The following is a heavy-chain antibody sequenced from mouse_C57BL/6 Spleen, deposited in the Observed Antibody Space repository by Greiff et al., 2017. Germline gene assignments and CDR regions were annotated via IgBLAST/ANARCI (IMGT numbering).Heavy chain of an antibody. J-gene: IGHJ3*01. V-gene: IGHV5-9-1*02. CDR1: GFTFSSYA. Sequence: EVQLVEPGAGLVKPGGSLKLSCEASGFTFSSYAMTWVRQTPETRLEWVAYISSGGDYIYYADTVKGRFTISRDNARNTLYLQMSSLKSEDTAMYYCTRGELGQCAYGGQGTLVTVSA. D-gene: IGHD3-3*01. CDR2: ISSGGDYI. CDR3: TRGELGQCAY.